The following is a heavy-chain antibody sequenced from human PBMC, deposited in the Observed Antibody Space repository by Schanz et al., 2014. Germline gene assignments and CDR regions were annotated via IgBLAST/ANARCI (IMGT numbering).Heavy chain of an antibody. J-gene: IGHJ4*02. Sequence: QVQLVQSGAEVKKPGASVKVSCKASGYTFTSYGINWVRQAPGQGLEWMGWINSANGNTKYSHRFQGRVTITRDTSATTAYMELSSLRSEDTAFYYCARGYGDSPTDFWGQGTLVTVSS. CDR1: GYTFTSYG. CDR2: INSANGNT. CDR3: ARGYGDSPTDF. D-gene: IGHD4-17*01. V-gene: IGHV1-3*01.